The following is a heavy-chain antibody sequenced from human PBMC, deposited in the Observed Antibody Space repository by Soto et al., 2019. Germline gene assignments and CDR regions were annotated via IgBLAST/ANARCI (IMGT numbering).Heavy chain of an antibody. V-gene: IGHV3-23*01. CDR2: ISGSGGST. CDR1: GFTFSSYA. D-gene: IGHD6-19*01. J-gene: IGHJ6*02. CDR3: AKRQSLNLQWKSMDV. Sequence: EVQLLESGGGLVQPGGSLRLSCAASGFTFSSYAMSWVRQAPGKGLEWVSAISGSGGSTYYADSVKGRFTISRDNSKNTLYLQMNRLRAADMAVYYCAKRQSLNLQWKSMDVWGQGSTVTV.